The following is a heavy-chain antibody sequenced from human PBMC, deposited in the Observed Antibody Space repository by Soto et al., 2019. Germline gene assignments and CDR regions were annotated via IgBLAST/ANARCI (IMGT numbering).Heavy chain of an antibody. V-gene: IGHV4-39*01. J-gene: IGHJ6*03. CDR3: ARHDGDYARDYYYYYYMDV. D-gene: IGHD4-17*01. CDR2: IYYSGGT. CDR1: GGSISSSSYY. Sequence: SETLSLTCTVSGGSISSSSYYWGWIRQPPGKGLEWIGSIYYSGGTYYNPSLKSRVTISVDTSKNQFSLKLSSVTAADTAVYYCARHDGDYARDYYYYYYMDVWGKGTTVTVSS.